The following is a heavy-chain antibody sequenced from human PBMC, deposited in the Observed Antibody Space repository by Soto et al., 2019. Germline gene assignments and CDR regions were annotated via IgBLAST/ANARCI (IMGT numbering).Heavy chain of an antibody. D-gene: IGHD3-3*01. V-gene: IGHV1-8*01. CDR2: MNPNSGNT. Sequence: QVQLVQSGAEVKKPGASVKVSCKASGYTFTSYDINWVRQATGQGLEWMGWMNPNSGNTGYAQKFQGRVTMTRNNSISKAYIGVSSLGSEDTGVYYCAGGGRFYYDFWSGYSPLDFWGQGIPVTVSS. CDR1: GYTFTSYD. CDR3: AGGGRFYYDFWSGYSPLDF. J-gene: IGHJ4*02.